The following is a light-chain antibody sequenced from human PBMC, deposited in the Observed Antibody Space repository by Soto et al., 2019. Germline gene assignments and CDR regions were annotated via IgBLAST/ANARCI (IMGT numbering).Light chain of an antibody. CDR2: GVS. V-gene: IGKV1-39*01. J-gene: IGKJ4*01. CDR3: QQIFTNPLT. Sequence: DIQMTQSPATLSTSAGDRVTLSCRASQSISNYLNWYQQKPGQPPELLIFGVSNLDSGVPSRFSGSGSGTDFTLTIATLEREDFATYYCQQIFTNPLTFGGGTKVDIK. CDR1: QSISNY.